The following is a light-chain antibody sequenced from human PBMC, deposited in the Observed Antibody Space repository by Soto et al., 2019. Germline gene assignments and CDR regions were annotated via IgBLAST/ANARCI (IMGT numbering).Light chain of an antibody. CDR3: QQYANPPPYS. J-gene: IGKJ2*03. V-gene: IGKV3-20*01. CDR1: QSVSRSL. Sequence: EIVLTQSPGTLSLSPGERATLSCRASQSVSRSLLAWYQQKPGQAPRLLIYGASTRATGIADRFSGSGSATDLTITISRLEPEDFAVNYCQQYANPPPYSFGQGTKLEIK. CDR2: GAS.